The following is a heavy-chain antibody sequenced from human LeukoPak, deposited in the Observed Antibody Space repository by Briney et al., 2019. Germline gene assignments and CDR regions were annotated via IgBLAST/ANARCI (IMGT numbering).Heavy chain of an antibody. Sequence: PSETLSLTCTVSGGSISSSSYYWGWIRQPPGKGLEWIGSIYYSGSTYYNPSLKSRLTISIDKSKNQLSLKLRSVNVADTAVYYCARRWNYKDAFDIWGQGTLVTVPS. J-gene: IGHJ3*02. V-gene: IGHV4-39*01. D-gene: IGHD1-7*01. CDR2: IYYSGST. CDR3: ARRWNYKDAFDI. CDR1: GGSISSSSYY.